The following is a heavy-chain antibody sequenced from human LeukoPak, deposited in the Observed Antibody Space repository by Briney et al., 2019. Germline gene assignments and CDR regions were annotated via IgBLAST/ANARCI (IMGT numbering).Heavy chain of an antibody. Sequence: GGSLRLSCAASGFTFSTYAMNLVRQAPGKGLEWVSGVSAGGGTTYYGDSVKGRFTISRDNSKNTVFLQMNNLRAEDAAIYYCAKGFYDTGRYSPFDSWGQGTLVTVSS. CDR2: VSAGGGTT. D-gene: IGHD3-22*01. V-gene: IGHV3-23*01. CDR1: GFTFSTYA. J-gene: IGHJ4*02. CDR3: AKGFYDTGRYSPFDS.